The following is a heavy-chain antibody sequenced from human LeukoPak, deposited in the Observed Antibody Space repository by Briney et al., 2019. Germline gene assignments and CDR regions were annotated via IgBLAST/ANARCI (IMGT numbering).Heavy chain of an antibody. CDR1: GFTFYDYG. Sequence: GGSLRLSCAASGFTFYDYGRSWLRQAPGKGLKWGSGINWNGGSIGYADSVKGRFTISRDNAKNSLYLQMNSLRAEDTALYYCAKASSRSFSSGYYGNAFDIWGQGTMVTVSS. CDR2: INWNGGSI. D-gene: IGHD6-19*01. V-gene: IGHV3-20*04. CDR3: AKASSRSFSSGYYGNAFDI. J-gene: IGHJ3*02.